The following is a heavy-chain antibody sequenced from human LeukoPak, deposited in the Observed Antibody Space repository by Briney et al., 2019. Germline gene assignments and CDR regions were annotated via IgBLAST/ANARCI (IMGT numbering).Heavy chain of an antibody. CDR1: GGTFSSYA. J-gene: IGHJ6*03. D-gene: IGHD6-13*01. Sequence: ASVKVSCKASGGTFSSYAINWLRQATGQGLEWMGWMNPNSGNTGYAQKFQGRVTMTRNTSISTAYIELSSLRSEDTAVYYCARDLDSSSWNYYYYMEAWGKGTTVTVSS. CDR2: MNPNSGNT. CDR3: ARDLDSSSWNYYYYMEA. V-gene: IGHV1-8*02.